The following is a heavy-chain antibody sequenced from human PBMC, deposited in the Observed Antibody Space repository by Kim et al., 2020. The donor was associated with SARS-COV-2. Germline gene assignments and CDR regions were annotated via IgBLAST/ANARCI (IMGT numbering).Heavy chain of an antibody. V-gene: IGHV6-1*01. CDR3: SRTYCTGGTCSTTFDY. Sequence: SQTLSLTCAISGDRVSSNIAAWSWIRQSPSRGLEWLGSTYYRSRWFNNYAESLKGRISINPDTSKNQFSLQLNSVTPEDTAVYYCSRTYCTGGTCSTTFDYWGQGTLVTVSS. J-gene: IGHJ4*02. CDR2: TYYRSRWFN. CDR1: GDRVSSNIAA. D-gene: IGHD2-15*01.